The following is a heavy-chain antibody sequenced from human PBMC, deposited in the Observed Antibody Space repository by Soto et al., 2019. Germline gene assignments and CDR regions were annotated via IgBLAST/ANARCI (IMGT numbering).Heavy chain of an antibody. CDR2: IKEDGSEK. J-gene: IGHJ4*02. V-gene: IGHV3-7*01. CDR3: TIVGGRDNNKHY. D-gene: IGHD1-26*01. CDR1: GFTFRSYW. Sequence: GGSLRLSCAASGFTFRSYWMSWVRQAPGQGLEWVANIKEDGSEKYYVDSVKGRFTISRDNAKNSLYLQMNSLRAEDTAVYYCTIVGGRDNNKHYWGQGTPVTVSS.